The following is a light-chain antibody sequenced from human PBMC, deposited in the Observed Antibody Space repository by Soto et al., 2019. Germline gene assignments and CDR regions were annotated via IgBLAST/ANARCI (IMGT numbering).Light chain of an antibody. CDR1: SSNIGAYYD. V-gene: IGLV1-40*01. Sequence: QSVLTQSTSVSGAPGQTVTISCTGSSSNIGAYYDVHWYQQVPGTAPKLLIYNNNNRPSGVPDRFSGSKSGTSASLAITGLQAEDEADYYCQSYDNSLSNYVFGTGTKVTVL. CDR3: QSYDNSLSNYV. J-gene: IGLJ1*01. CDR2: NNN.